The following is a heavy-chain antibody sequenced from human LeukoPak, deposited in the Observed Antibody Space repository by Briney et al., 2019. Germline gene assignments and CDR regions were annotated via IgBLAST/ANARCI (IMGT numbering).Heavy chain of an antibody. V-gene: IGHV4-59*01. CDR3: AREEFSGYFDY. J-gene: IGHJ4*02. D-gene: IGHD3-10*01. Sequence: SETLSLTCTVSGGSISSYYWSWIRQPPGKGLEWIGYIYYSGSTNYNPSLKSRVTISVDTSKNQFSLKLSSVTAADAAVYYCAREEFSGYFDYWGQGTLVTVSS. CDR2: IYYSGST. CDR1: GGSISSYY.